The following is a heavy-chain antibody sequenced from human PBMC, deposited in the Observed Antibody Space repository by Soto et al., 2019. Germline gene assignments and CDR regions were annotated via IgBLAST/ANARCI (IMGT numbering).Heavy chain of an antibody. J-gene: IGHJ6*03. CDR1: GGTFSSYT. CDR2: IIPILGIA. Sequence: SVKVSCKASGGTFSSYTISWVRQAPGQGLEWMGRIIPILGIANYAQKFQGRVTITADKSTSTAYMELSSLRSEDTAVYYCARGEGQQLALYYYYYMDVWGKGTTVTVSS. D-gene: IGHD6-13*01. CDR3: ARGEGQQLALYYYYYMDV. V-gene: IGHV1-69*02.